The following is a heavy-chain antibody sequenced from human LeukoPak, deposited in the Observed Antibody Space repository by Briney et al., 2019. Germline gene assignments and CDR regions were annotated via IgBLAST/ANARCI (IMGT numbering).Heavy chain of an antibody. D-gene: IGHD1-26*01. CDR3: VRVGDEYYYYMDV. J-gene: IGHJ6*03. CDR1: GGSISSYY. CDR2: IYYSGST. Sequence: SETLSLTCTVSGGSISSYYWSWIRQPPGKGLEWIGYIYYSGSTNYNPSLKSRVTMSLDTSNNQLSLSLNSVTAADTAVYFCVRVGDEYYYYMDVWGKGTTVTVSS. V-gene: IGHV4-59*01.